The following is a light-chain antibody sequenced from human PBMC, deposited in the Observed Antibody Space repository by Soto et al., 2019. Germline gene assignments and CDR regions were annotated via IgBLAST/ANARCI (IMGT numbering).Light chain of an antibody. CDR3: QQYHNWPA. V-gene: IGKV3-15*01. CDR1: QSVFSS. CDR2: GAA. J-gene: IGKJ1*01. Sequence: ELVMTQSPATLSVSPGERATLSCRASQSVFSSLAWFQQKPGQAPRLLIYGAATRATGIPARFSGSGSGTEFTLTISSLQSEDFAIYYCQQYHNWPAFGQGTQVEIK.